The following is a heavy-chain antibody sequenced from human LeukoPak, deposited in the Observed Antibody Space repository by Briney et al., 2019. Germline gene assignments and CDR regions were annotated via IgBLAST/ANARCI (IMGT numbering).Heavy chain of an antibody. D-gene: IGHD6-25*01. J-gene: IGHJ3*02. CDR2: IYSGGTT. CDR1: GFTVSSNY. Sequence: GGSLRLSCAASGFTVSSNYMNWVRQAPGKGLEWVSIIYSGGTTYYADSVKGRFTISRDNSKNTLYLQMNSLRVEDTAVYYCARRNAHSSAWHLSTFDIWGQGTMVTVSS. V-gene: IGHV3-66*01. CDR3: ARRNAHSSAWHLSTFDI.